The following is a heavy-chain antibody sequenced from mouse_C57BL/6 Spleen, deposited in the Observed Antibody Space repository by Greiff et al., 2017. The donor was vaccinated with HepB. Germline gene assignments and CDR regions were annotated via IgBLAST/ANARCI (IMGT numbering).Heavy chain of an antibody. Sequence: VQLVESGPELVKPGASVKISCKASGYAFSSSWMNWVKQRPGKGLEWIGRIYPGDGDTNYNGKFKGKATLTADKSSSTAYMQLSSLTSEDSAVYFCARGYYGSSYNWYFDVWGTGTTVTVSS. CDR3: ARGYYGSSYNWYFDV. D-gene: IGHD1-1*01. CDR2: IYPGDGDT. J-gene: IGHJ1*03. V-gene: IGHV1-82*01. CDR1: GYAFSSSW.